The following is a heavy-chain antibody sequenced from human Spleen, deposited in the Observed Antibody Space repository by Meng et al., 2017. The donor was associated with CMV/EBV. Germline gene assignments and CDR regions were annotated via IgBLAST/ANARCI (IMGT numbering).Heavy chain of an antibody. V-gene: IGHV4-30-4*08. Sequence: TVSGCYISSGDFYCSWFRQPPGKGLEWIGYIYYRGNTYYNPSLKSRVTISLDTSKNQFSLNLTSVAAADTAVYYCARDWGSGAAAYWGQGTLVTVSS. D-gene: IGHD3-10*01. J-gene: IGHJ4*02. CDR3: ARDWGSGAAAY. CDR2: IYYRGNT. CDR1: GCYISSGDFY.